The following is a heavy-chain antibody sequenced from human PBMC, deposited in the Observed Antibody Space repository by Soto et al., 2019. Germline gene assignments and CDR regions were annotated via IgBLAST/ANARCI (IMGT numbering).Heavy chain of an antibody. D-gene: IGHD6-13*01. CDR2: AHHSGRT. CDR1: GDSMSISNW. CDR3: ARYNAASGTYYFDD. V-gene: IGHV4-4*02. J-gene: IGHJ4*02. Sequence: PSETLSLTCTVSGDSMSISNWWNWVRQSPGKGLEWIGEAHHSGRTNYNPSLKSRVTISVDRSQNHFSLQLTSVTAADTAVYYCARYNAASGTYYFDDWGRGALVTVSS.